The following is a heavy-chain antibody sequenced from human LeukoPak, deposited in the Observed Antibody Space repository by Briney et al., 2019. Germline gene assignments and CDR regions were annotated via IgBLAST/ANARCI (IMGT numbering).Heavy chain of an antibody. CDR1: GGSISSGSYY. CDR3: ARDVPYSSGGGLDY. J-gene: IGHJ4*02. D-gene: IGHD6-19*01. V-gene: IGHV4-61*02. CDR2: IYTSGST. Sequence: SETLSLTCTVSGGSISSGSYYWGWLGQPAGKGREGIGRIYTSGSTNYNPSLRRRVTISVDTSKHQFSLKLSSVTAADTAVYYCARDVPYSSGGGLDYWGQGTLVTVSS.